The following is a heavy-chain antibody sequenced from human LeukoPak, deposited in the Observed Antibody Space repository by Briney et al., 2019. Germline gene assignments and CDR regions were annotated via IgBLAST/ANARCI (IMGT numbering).Heavy chain of an antibody. CDR1: GFSFDVFA. CDR3: ARDGINWADY. Sequence: AGGSLRLSCAASGFSFDVFAMNWVRQPPGNGLEWVSYISRTSSVILYSESVKGRFTVSRDNAENSLYLEMNSLRVNDSALYYCARDGINWADYWGQGTLVTVSS. V-gene: IGHV3-48*01. J-gene: IGHJ4*02. D-gene: IGHD3-16*01. CDR2: ISRTSSVI.